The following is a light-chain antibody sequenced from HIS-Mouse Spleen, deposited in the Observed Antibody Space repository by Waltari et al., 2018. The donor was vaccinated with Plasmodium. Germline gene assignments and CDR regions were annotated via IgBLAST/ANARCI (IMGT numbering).Light chain of an antibody. CDR3: QVWDSSSDHPDVV. J-gene: IGLJ2*01. CDR2: DDS. CDR1: NIGRKS. Sequence: SYVLTPPPSVSVAPGKTARITCGGNNIGRKSVHWYQQKPGQAPVLVVYDDSDRPSGIPERFSGSNSGNTATLTISRVEAGDEAGYYCQVWDSSSDHPDVVFGGGTKLTVL. V-gene: IGLV3-21*03.